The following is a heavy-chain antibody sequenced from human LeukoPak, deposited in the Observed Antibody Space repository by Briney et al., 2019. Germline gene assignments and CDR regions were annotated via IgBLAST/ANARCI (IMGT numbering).Heavy chain of an antibody. CDR1: GDSINNNNYY. CDR3: ARAAAVDFWSGYYDY. J-gene: IGHJ4*02. V-gene: IGHV4-39*07. D-gene: IGHD3-3*01. Sequence: SETLSLTCTVSGDSINNNNYYWGWIRQPPGKGLEWIGSIYYSGSTYYNPSLKSRVTISVDTSKNQFSLKLSSVTAADTAVYYCARAAAVDFWSGYYDYWGQGTLVTVSS. CDR2: IYYSGST.